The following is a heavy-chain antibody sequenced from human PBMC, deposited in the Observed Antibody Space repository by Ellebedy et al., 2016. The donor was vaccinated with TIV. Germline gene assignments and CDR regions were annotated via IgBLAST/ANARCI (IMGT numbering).Heavy chain of an antibody. V-gene: IGHV3-33*08. CDR1: GFTFSSYR. D-gene: IGHD3-10*01. CDR2: IWYDGSNK. J-gene: IGHJ4*02. Sequence: GGSLRLSCEAPGFTFSSYRMSWVRQAPGKGLEWVAVIWYDGSNKYYADSVKGRFTISRDNSKNTLYLQMNSLRAKDTAVYYCARGSRYGSGSQHPPPHDYWGQGTLVTVSS. CDR3: ARGSRYGSGSQHPPPHDY.